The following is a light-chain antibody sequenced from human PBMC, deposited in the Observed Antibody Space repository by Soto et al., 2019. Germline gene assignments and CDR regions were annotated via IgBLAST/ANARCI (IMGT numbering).Light chain of an antibody. J-gene: IGKJ2*01. V-gene: IGKV3-20*01. CDR2: GAS. CDR3: HHDESSPPSYT. CDR1: QSLSSSD. Sequence: EIVLTQSPGTLSLSPGERATLSCRASQSLSSSDLAWYQQKPGQAPRLLIYGASSRATGIPVKFSGTASGTDFHLTILRLEPEDFAVYYCHHDESSPPSYTVGRGTKLEIK.